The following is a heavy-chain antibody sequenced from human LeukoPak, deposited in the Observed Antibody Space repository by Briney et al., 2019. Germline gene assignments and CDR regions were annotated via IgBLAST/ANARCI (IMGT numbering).Heavy chain of an antibody. CDR2: VRYDESKK. CDR3: AKEKSGRYWVSDY. J-gene: IGHJ4*02. CDR1: GFTFDNYG. Sequence: PGGSLRLSCAASGFTFDNYGMHWVRQAPGKGLEWVAFVRYDESKKYYVDSVKGRFTISRDNSKNTLYLQMNSLRAEDTAVYYCAKEKSGRYWVSDYWGQGTMVTVSS. D-gene: IGHD1-26*01. V-gene: IGHV3-30*02.